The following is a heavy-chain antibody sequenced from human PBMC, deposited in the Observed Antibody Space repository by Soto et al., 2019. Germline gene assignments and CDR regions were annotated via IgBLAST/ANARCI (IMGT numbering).Heavy chain of an antibody. CDR3: AREVTMVRGVIYFDY. CDR1: GGSISSYY. Sequence: AQLQESGPGLVKPSETLSLTCTVSGGSISSYYWSWIRQPPGKGLEWIGYIYYSGSTNYNPSLKSRVTISVDTSKNQFSLKLSSVTAADTAVYYCAREVTMVRGVIYFDYWGQGTLVTVSS. D-gene: IGHD3-10*01. CDR2: IYYSGST. V-gene: IGHV4-59*01. J-gene: IGHJ4*02.